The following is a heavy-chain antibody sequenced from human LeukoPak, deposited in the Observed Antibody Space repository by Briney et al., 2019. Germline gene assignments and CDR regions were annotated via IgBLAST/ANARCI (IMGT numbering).Heavy chain of an antibody. V-gene: IGHV3-7*01. D-gene: IGHD1-26*01. CDR3: AKDRGIVAQFDP. CDR1: GFIFTDHY. CDR2: IKQDGSEK. J-gene: IGHJ5*02. Sequence: GGSLRLSCAASGFIFTDHYMDWVRQAPGKGLEWVANIKQDGSEKYYVDSVKGRFTISRDNAKNSLYLQMNSLRAEDTAVYYCAKDRGIVAQFDPWGQGTLVTVSS.